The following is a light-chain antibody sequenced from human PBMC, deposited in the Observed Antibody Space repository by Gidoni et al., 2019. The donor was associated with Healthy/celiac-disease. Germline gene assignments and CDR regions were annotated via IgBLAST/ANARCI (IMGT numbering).Light chain of an antibody. V-gene: IGKV1-39*01. CDR1: QSLSSY. Sequence: DIQMTQSPSSLSASVGDRVTITCRASQSLSSYLNWYQQKPRKAPKLLIYAASSLQSGVPSRFSGSGSGTDFTLTISSLQPEDFATYYCQQSYSTPLGFGGGTKVEIK. CDR2: AAS. J-gene: IGKJ4*01. CDR3: QQSYSTPLG.